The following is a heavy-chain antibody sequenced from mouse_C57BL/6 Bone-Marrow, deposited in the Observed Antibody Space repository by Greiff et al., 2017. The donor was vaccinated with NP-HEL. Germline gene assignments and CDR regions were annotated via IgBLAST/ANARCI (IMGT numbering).Heavy chain of an antibody. Sequence: EVQGVESGGGLVKPGGSLKLSCAASGFTFSSYAMSWVRQTPEKRLEWVATISDGGSYTYYPDNVKGRFTISRDNAKNNLYLQMSHLKSDDTAMYYCAREGAGTWYFDVWGTGTTVTVSS. V-gene: IGHV5-4*01. D-gene: IGHD4-1*01. CDR3: AREGAGTWYFDV. J-gene: IGHJ1*03. CDR2: ISDGGSYT. CDR1: GFTFSSYA.